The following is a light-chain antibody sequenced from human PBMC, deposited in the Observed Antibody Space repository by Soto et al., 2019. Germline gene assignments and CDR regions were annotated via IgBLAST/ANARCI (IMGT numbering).Light chain of an antibody. CDR2: DVT. J-gene: IGLJ1*01. Sequence: QSVLTQPASVSGSPGQSITISCTGTSSDVGAYNFVSWYQHHPGRAPKLIIYDVTKWPSGVPERFSGSKSGNTASLTISGLQAEDEADYFCCSYAGGYIYLFGTGTKLTVL. CDR3: CSYAGGYIYL. CDR1: SSDVGAYNF. V-gene: IGLV2-11*01.